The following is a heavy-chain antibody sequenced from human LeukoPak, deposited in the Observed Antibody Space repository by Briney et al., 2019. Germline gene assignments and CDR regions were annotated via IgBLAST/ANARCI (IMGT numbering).Heavy chain of an antibody. D-gene: IGHD3-10*01. J-gene: IGHJ4*02. V-gene: IGHV3-23*01. Sequence: GGSLRLSCAASGFTFSSNAMSWVRHAPGQGLEWVSAISGSGGSTSYADSVKGRFTISRDNSKNTLYLQMNSLRAEDTAVYYCAKYRYYYGSGSLDYWGQGTLVTVSS. CDR3: AKYRYYYGSGSLDY. CDR1: GFTFSSNA. CDR2: ISGSGGST.